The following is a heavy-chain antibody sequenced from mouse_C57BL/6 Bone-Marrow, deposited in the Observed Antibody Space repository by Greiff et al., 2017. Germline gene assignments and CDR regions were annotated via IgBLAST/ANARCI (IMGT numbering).Heavy chain of an antibody. CDR1: GYTFTDYE. J-gene: IGHJ2*01. D-gene: IGHD1-1*01. V-gene: IGHV1-15*01. CDR3: TNYYGSIDPYYFDY. Sequence: VQLQQSGAELVRPGASVTLSCKASGYTFTDYEMHWVKQTPVHGLEWIGAIDPETGGTAYNQKFKGKAILTADKSSSTAYMELRSLTSEDSAVYYCTNYYGSIDPYYFDYWGQGTTLTVSS. CDR2: IDPETGGT.